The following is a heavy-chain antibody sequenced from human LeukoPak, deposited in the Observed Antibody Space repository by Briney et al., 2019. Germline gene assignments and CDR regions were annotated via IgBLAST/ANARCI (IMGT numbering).Heavy chain of an antibody. CDR2: MNPNSGNT. CDR3: ARFYYDSSGYYSNFDY. Sequence: ASVKVSFKASGYTFTSYDINWVRQATAQGLEWMGLMNPNSGNTGYAQKFQGRVTMTRNTSISTAYMELSSLRSEDTAVYYCARFYYDSSGYYSNFDYWGQGTLVTVSS. CDR1: GYTFTSYD. V-gene: IGHV1-8*01. D-gene: IGHD3-22*01. J-gene: IGHJ4*02.